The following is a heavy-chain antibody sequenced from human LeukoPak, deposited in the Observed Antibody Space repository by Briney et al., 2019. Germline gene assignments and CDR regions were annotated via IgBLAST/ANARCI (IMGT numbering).Heavy chain of an antibody. CDR1: GYTFTGYY. Sequence: ASVKVSCKASGYTFTGYYMHWVRQAPGQGLEWMGIINPSGGSTSYAQKFRGRVTMTRDTSTSTVYMELSSLRSEDTAVYYCARGRGPMGANRLLDYWGQGTLVTVSS. CDR2: INPSGGST. D-gene: IGHD1-26*01. CDR3: ARGRGPMGANRLLDY. J-gene: IGHJ4*02. V-gene: IGHV1-46*01.